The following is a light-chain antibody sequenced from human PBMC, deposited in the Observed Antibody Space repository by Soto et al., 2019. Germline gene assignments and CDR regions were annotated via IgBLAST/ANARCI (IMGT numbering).Light chain of an antibody. CDR3: QQYYNTPVT. Sequence: DFVMTQSPDSLAVSLGERATINCKSSPSVLISYDNKHYLAWYQQKPGQPPKLLISWASTRESGVPDRFSGGGSGTDFTLTISSLQAEDVAVYYCQQYYNTPVTFGQGTKVEVK. CDR2: WAS. V-gene: IGKV4-1*01. J-gene: IGKJ1*01. CDR1: PSVLISYDNKHY.